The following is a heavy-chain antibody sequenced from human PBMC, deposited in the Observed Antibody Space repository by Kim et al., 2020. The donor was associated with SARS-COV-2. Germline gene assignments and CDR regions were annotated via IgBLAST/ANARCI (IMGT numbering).Heavy chain of an antibody. CDR2: IYYSGST. Sequence: SETLSLTCTVSGGSISSSSYYWGWIRQPPGKGLEWIGSIYYSGSTYYNPSLKSRVTISVDTSKNQFSLKLSSVTAADTAVYYCARPRYCSSTSCHWFDPWGQGTLVTVSS. CDR1: GGSISSSSYY. V-gene: IGHV4-39*01. D-gene: IGHD2-2*01. CDR3: ARPRYCSSTSCHWFDP. J-gene: IGHJ5*02.